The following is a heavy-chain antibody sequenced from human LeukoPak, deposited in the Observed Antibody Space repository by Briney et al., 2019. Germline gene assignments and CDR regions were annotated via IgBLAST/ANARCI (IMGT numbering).Heavy chain of an antibody. CDR2: IKQDVSEK. Sequence: GRSLRLSCAASGFTFDDYAMHWVRQAPGKGLEWVANIKQDVSEKNYVDSVKGRFTISRDNAKNSLYLHMNSLRVEDTAVYYCASSWFGYDAFDIWGQGTKVTVSS. CDR1: GFTFDDYA. J-gene: IGHJ3*02. V-gene: IGHV3-7*01. CDR3: ASSWFGYDAFDI. D-gene: IGHD3-10*01.